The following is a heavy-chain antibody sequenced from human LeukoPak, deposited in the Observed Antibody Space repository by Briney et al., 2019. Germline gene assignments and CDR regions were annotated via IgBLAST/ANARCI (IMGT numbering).Heavy chain of an antibody. V-gene: IGHV3-23*01. D-gene: IGHD2-15*01. CDR3: AKRSCSGGSCNFDY. J-gene: IGHJ4*02. CDR1: GFTFTNYA. CDR2: ISNSGVTT. Sequence: GGSLRLSCATSGFTFTNYAMSWVRQAPGKGLEWVSAISNSGVTTNYADSVRGRFTISRDNSKNTLYLQMNSLRAEDTAVYYCAKRSCSGGSCNFDYWGQGTLVTVSS.